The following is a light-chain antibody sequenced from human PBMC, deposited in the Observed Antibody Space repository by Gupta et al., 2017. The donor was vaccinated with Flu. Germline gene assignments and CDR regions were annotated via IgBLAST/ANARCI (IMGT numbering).Light chain of an antibody. CDR3: QQSDSTPKT. Sequence: DIQMTQSPSSLSASVGDRVSITCRASQDIISYLNWYQQKPGKAPKLLIFGASSLQSGVPSRFSGSGSRTAFTLTISRLQPEDFAIYYCQQSDSTPKTFGQGTKVEIK. J-gene: IGKJ1*01. V-gene: IGKV1-39*01. CDR1: QDIISY. CDR2: GAS.